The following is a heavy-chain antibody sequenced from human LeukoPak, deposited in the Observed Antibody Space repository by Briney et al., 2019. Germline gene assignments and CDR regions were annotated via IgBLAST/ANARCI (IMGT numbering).Heavy chain of an antibody. CDR1: GGTFSGYA. CDR2: IIPIFGTA. V-gene: IGHV1-69*13. D-gene: IGHD3-22*01. J-gene: IGHJ5*02. CDR3: ARAPRPYYYDSSGYYRNWFDP. Sequence: ASVKVSCKASGGTFSGYAISWVRQAPGQGLEWMGGIIPIFGTANYAQKFQGRVTITADESTSTAYMELSSLRSEDTAVYYCARAPRPYYYDSSGYYRNWFDPWGQGTLVTVSS.